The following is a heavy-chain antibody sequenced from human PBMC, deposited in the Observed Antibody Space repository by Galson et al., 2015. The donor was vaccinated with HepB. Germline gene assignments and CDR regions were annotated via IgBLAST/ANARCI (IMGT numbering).Heavy chain of an antibody. Sequence: SLRLSCAASGFTFSTYGMHWVRQAPGKGLEWVAVIWFDGSNKYYTDSVKGRFTISRDNSKNTLYLQMNSLRAEDTAVYYCAKMVTTRDYYHYYMDVWGKGTTVTVSS. CDR1: GFTFSTYG. V-gene: IGHV3-33*03. D-gene: IGHD4-17*01. CDR2: IWFDGSNK. J-gene: IGHJ6*03. CDR3: AKMVTTRDYYHYYMDV.